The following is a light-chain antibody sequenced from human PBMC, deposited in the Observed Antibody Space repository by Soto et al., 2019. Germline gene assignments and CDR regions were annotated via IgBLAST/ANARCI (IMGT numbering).Light chain of an antibody. J-gene: IGLJ1*01. V-gene: IGLV2-14*01. Sequence: QSALTQPDSVSGSPGQSITISCTGSSSDVGDYKYVSWYQQHPDKAPKLLIYVNSNRPSGVSNRFSGSKSGNTASLTISGLQAEDEADYYCSSYTSSDTPYVFGTGTKLTVL. CDR1: SSDVGDYKY. CDR2: VNS. CDR3: SSYTSSDTPYV.